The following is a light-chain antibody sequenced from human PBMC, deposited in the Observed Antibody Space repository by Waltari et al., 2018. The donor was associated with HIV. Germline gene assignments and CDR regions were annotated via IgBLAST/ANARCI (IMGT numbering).Light chain of an antibody. CDR3: GTWDSSLSAGV. J-gene: IGLJ2*01. CDR1: NSNIGNNY. Sequence: LSCSGSNSNIGNNYVSWYQQLPGSAPKLLIYDNNKRPSGIPDRFSGYKSGTSATLGITGLKTGDEADYYCGTWDSSLSAGVFGGGTKVTVL. CDR2: DNN. V-gene: IGLV1-51*01.